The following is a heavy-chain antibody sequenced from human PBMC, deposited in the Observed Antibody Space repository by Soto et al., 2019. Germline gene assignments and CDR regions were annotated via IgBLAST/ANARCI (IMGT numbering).Heavy chain of an antibody. Sequence: ASVKVSCKASGYTVTGYYMHWVRQAPGQGLEWMGWINPNSGGTNYAQKFQGWVTMTRDTSISTAYMELSRLRSDDTAVYYCARAGYCSGGSCYRPPFDYWGQGTLVTVSS. D-gene: IGHD2-15*01. CDR2: INPNSGGT. CDR1: GYTVTGYY. V-gene: IGHV1-2*04. J-gene: IGHJ4*02. CDR3: ARAGYCSGGSCYRPPFDY.